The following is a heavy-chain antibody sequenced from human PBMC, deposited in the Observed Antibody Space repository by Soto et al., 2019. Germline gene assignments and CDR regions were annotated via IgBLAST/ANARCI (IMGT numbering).Heavy chain of an antibody. Sequence: SVKVSCKASGFTFTSPAVQWVRQARGQRLEWIGWIVVGSGNTNYAQKFQDRVTITTDTSTSTAYMELRSLRSDDTAVYYCARVRPSGPLAMYCSSTSCYRPSFDYWGQGTLVTVSS. CDR2: IVVGSGNT. CDR3: ARVRPSGPLAMYCSSTSCYRPSFDY. CDR1: GFTFTSPA. V-gene: IGHV1-58*01. D-gene: IGHD2-2*01. J-gene: IGHJ4*02.